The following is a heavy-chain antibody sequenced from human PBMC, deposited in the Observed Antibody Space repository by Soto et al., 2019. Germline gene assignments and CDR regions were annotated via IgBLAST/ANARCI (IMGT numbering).Heavy chain of an antibody. CDR1: GYTFTSYD. CDR3: ARGINYYASGDEAFDI. D-gene: IGHD3-10*01. CDR2: MNPNRGNT. Sequence: QVQLVQSGAEVKKPGASVKVSCKASGYTFTSYDINWVRQATGQGLEWMGWMNPNRGNTGYAQKFQGRVTMTRNTSISTAYMELSSLRSEDTAVYYCARGINYYASGDEAFDIWGQGTMVTVSS. V-gene: IGHV1-8*01. J-gene: IGHJ3*02.